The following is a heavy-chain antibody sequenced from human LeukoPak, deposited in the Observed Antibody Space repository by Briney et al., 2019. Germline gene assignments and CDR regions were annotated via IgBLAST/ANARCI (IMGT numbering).Heavy chain of an antibody. J-gene: IGHJ5*02. CDR3: ARDSNFDRFDP. D-gene: IGHD3-9*01. CDR1: GFTVSSSH. Sequence: PGGSLRLSCAASGFTVSSSHMNWVRQAPGKGLEWVSVIYSGGSTYYADSVKGRFTISRDNSKNTLYLQMNSLRAEDTAVYYCARDSNFDRFDPWGQGTLVTVSS. CDR2: IYSGGST. V-gene: IGHV3-66*01.